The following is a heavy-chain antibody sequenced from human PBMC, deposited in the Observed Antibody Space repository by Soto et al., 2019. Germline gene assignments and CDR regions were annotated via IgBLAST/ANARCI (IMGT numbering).Heavy chain of an antibody. CDR3: CMVRGAHWFDP. Sequence: QVQLQESGPGLVKPSQTLSLTCTASGGSISSGGYYWTWIRQHPGKGLEWIGYIYFSGSTYHNPSLQSRVTISVDTSKNQFSLKLISVTAAETAVYYCCMVRGAHWFDPWGQGTLVTVSS. CDR1: GGSISSGGYY. V-gene: IGHV4-31*03. J-gene: IGHJ5*02. CDR2: IYFSGST. D-gene: IGHD3-10*01.